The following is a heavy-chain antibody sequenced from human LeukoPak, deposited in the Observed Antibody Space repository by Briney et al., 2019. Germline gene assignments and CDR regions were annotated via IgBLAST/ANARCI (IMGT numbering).Heavy chain of an antibody. CDR3: ARNGGYGDYARY. CDR1: GAXISGTRYL. Sequence: PSETLSLTCTVSGAXISGTRYLWGWIRQTPGKGLEWIGSIHHSGNTYYNPSLKSRVTISADTSKNQFSLKLKSVTAADTAVYYCARNGGYGDYARYWGRGTLVTVSS. V-gene: IGHV4-39*01. CDR2: IHHSGNT. J-gene: IGHJ4*02. D-gene: IGHD4-17*01.